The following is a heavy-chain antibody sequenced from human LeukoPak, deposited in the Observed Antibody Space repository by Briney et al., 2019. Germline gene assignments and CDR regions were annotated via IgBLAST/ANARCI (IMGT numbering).Heavy chain of an antibody. CDR2: IKQDGSEK. CDR3: ASSRGYSYGKIFDY. J-gene: IGHJ4*02. CDR1: GFTFSSYW. Sequence: GGSLRLSCAASGFTFSSYWMSWVRQAPGKGLEWVANIKQDGSEKYDVDSVKGRFTISRDNAKNSLYLQMNSLRAEDTAVYYCASSRGYSYGKIFDYWGQGTLVTVSS. V-gene: IGHV3-7*01. D-gene: IGHD5-18*01.